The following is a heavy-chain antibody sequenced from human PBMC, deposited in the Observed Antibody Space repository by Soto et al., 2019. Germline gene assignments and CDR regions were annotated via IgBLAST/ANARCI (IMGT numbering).Heavy chain of an antibody. J-gene: IGHJ6*02. CDR2: ISGSGGST. CDR1: GFTFSSYA. CDR3: AISDILTGYYMAYDGMDV. V-gene: IGHV3-23*01. D-gene: IGHD3-9*01. Sequence: GGSLRLSCAASGFTFSSYAMSWVRQAPGEGLEWVSAISGSGGSTYYADSVKGRFTISRDNSKNTLYLQMNSLRAEDTAVYYCAISDILTGYYMAYDGMDVWGQGTTVTVSS.